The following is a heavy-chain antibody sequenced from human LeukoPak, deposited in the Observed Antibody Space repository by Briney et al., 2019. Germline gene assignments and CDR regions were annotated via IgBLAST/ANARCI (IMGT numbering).Heavy chain of an antibody. J-gene: IGHJ6*04. V-gene: IGHV1-18*04. D-gene: IGHD3-10*01. Sequence: ASVKVSCKASGYTFTSYGISWVRQAPGQGLEXXXXXXXXXGNTNYAQKLQGRVTMTTDTSTSTAYMELRSLRSDDTAVYYCARFTTRWFGELLYYYYGMDVWGKGTTVTVSS. CDR2: XXXXXGNT. CDR1: GYTFTSYG. CDR3: ARFTTRWFGELLYYYYGMDV.